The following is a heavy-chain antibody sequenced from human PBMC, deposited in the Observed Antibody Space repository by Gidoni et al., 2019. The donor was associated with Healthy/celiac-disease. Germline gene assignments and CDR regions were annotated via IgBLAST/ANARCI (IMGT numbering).Heavy chain of an antibody. V-gene: IGHV3-23*01. CDR2: IGGSGGST. D-gene: IGHD3-10*01. Sequence: EVQLLESGGGLVQPGGSLRLSCAAPGFTFSSYAMSWVRQAPGTGLEWVSAIGGSGGSTYYADSVKGRFTISRDNSKNTLYLQMNSLRAEDTAVYYCAKVFPVWFGEFHYFDYWGQGTLVTVSS. CDR1: GFTFSSYA. CDR3: AKVFPVWFGEFHYFDY. J-gene: IGHJ4*02.